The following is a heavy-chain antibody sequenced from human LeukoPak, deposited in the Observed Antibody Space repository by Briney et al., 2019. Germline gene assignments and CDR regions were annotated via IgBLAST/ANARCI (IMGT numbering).Heavy chain of an antibody. J-gene: IGHJ6*03. D-gene: IGHD4-11*01. Sequence: SETLSLTCTVSGGSISSYYWSWIRQPPGKGLEWIGSIYHSGSTYYNPSLKSRVTISVDTSKNQFSLKLSSVTAADTAVYYCARDTYSLMDVWGKGTTVTVSS. CDR1: GGSISSYY. CDR3: ARDTYSLMDV. V-gene: IGHV4-38-2*02. CDR2: IYHSGST.